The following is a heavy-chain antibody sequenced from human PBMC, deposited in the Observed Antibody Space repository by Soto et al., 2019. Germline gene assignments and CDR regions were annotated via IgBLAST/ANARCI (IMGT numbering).Heavy chain of an antibody. CDR3: VRERSGHSYADS. Sequence: EVHLLQSGGGLVQPGGSLRLSCAASGFTFSNYAMSWLRQPPGKGLEWVSAISNSGDRTYYADSVKGRFTISRDNSKNPLYLQMNSLRAEDSAVYYCVRERSGHSYADSWGQGTLVTVSS. CDR2: ISNSGDRT. J-gene: IGHJ4*02. D-gene: IGHD5-18*01. CDR1: GFTFSNYA. V-gene: IGHV3-23*01.